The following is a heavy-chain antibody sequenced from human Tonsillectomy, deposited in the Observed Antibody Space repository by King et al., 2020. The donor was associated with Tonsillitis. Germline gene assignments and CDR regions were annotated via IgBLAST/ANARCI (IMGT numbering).Heavy chain of an antibody. V-gene: IGHV3-15*01. CDR3: TTDTSSSWYK. D-gene: IGHD6-13*01. Sequence: VQLVESGGGLVQPGGSLRLYCAASGFTFSNAWMSWVRQAPGKGLEWVGRIKSKTDGGTTDYAAPVKGRFTISRDDSKKTLYLQMDSLKSEDTAVYYCTTDTSSSWYKWGQGTLVTVSS. CDR2: IKSKTDGGTT. CDR1: GFTFSNAW. J-gene: IGHJ4*02.